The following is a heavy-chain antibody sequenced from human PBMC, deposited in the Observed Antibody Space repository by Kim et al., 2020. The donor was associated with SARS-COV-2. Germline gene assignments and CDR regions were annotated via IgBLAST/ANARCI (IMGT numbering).Heavy chain of an antibody. J-gene: IGHJ6*02. CDR3: ARHYGDYSYYYYYGMDV. CDR1: GFTFSSYS. V-gene: IGHV3-48*04. D-gene: IGHD4-17*01. CDR2: ISSSSSTI. Sequence: GGSLRLSCAASGFTFSSYSMNWVRQAPGKGLEWVSYISSSSSTIYYADSVKGRFTISRDNAKNSLYLQMNSLRAEDTAVYYCARHYGDYSYYYYYGMDVWGQGTTVTVSS.